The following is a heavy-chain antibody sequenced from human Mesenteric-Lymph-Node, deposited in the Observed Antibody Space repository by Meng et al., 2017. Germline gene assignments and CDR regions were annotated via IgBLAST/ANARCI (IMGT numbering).Heavy chain of an antibody. D-gene: IGHD6-19*01. CDR2: IKQDGSEK. CDR3: GGASGWISRY. J-gene: IGHJ4*02. CDR1: GFTFSTYW. Sequence: GESLKISCAASGFTFSTYWMSWVRQAPGKGLEWVANIKQDGSEKYYVDSVKGRFTISRDNAKNSLYLQMNSLRAEDTAVYYCGGASGWISRYWGQGTLVTVSS. V-gene: IGHV3-7*04.